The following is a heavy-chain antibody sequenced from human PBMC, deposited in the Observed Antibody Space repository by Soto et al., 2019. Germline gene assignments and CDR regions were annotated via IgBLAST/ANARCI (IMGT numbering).Heavy chain of an antibody. CDR1: GGSVSSGSYF. D-gene: IGHD6-6*01. V-gene: IGHV4-61*01. CDR2: IYYSGSA. J-gene: IGHJ6*02. Sequence: QVQLQESGPGLVKPSETLSLTCTVSGGSVSSGSYFWSWIRQPPGKGLEWIGYIYYSGSANYNPSLKSRDTISVATSKNQFAVRLSSVTAADAAVYYCARDYSSSSNYYYYYGMDVWGQGTKVTVSS. CDR3: ARDYSSSSNYYYYYGMDV.